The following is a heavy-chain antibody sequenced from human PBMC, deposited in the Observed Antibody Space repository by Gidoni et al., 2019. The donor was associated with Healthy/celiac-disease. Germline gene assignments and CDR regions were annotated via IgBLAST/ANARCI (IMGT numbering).Heavy chain of an antibody. Sequence: QVQLVQSGAEVKKPGSSVKVSCKASGYTFPRYGISRVRQAPGQGLEWMGWIRADNGNTNYAQKLQGRVTMTTDTSTSTAYMELRSLRSDDTAVYYCAREGYYDSSGYYSVGDWFDPWGQGTLVTVSS. CDR1: GYTFPRYG. D-gene: IGHD3-22*01. J-gene: IGHJ5*02. CDR3: AREGYYDSSGYYSVGDWFDP. V-gene: IGHV1-18*01. CDR2: IRADNGNT.